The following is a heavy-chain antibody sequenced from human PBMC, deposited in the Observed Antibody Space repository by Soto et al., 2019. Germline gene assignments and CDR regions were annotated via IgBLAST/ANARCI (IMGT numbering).Heavy chain of an antibody. D-gene: IGHD1-7*01. CDR1: GFTFSSYG. V-gene: IGHV3-33*01. CDR2: IWYDGSNK. J-gene: IGHJ5*02. CDR3: ARGKNWNYVINWFDP. Sequence: QVQLVESGGGVVQPGRSLRLSCAASGFTFSSYGMHWVRQAPGKGLEWVAVIWYDGSNKYYADSVKGRFTISRDNSKNTLYLQMNSLRAEDTAVYYCARGKNWNYVINWFDPWGQGTLVTVSS.